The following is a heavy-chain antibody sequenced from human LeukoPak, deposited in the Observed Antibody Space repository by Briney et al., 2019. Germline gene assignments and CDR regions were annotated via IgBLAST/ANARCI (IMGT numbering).Heavy chain of an antibody. CDR3: ARGIADEDKSLKDPMDRYYYYYYMDV. CDR1: GGTFSSYA. V-gene: IGHV1-69*05. CDR2: IIPIFGTA. J-gene: IGHJ6*03. D-gene: IGHD6-13*01. Sequence: SVEVSCKASGGTFSSYAISWVRQAPGQGLEWMGGIIPIFGTANYAQKFQGRVTITTDESTSTAYMELSSLRSEDTAVYYCARGIADEDKSLKDPMDRYYYYYYMDVWGKGTTVTVSS.